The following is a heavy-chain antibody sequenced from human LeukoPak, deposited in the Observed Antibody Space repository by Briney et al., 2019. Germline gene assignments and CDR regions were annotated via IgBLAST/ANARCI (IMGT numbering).Heavy chain of an antibody. CDR3: ARLPRGTQPPDYCQN. J-gene: IGHJ1*01. CDR1: GGSISSGDYY. D-gene: IGHD1-1*01. Sequence: PSETLSLTCTVSGGSISSGDYYWTWIRQPPGKGLEWIGYIYYSGSTYYNPSLKSRFTISIDTSKNRFSLKLSSVTAADTAVHFCARLPRGTQPPDYCQNWGQGTLVTVSS. V-gene: IGHV4-30-4*01. CDR2: IYYSGST.